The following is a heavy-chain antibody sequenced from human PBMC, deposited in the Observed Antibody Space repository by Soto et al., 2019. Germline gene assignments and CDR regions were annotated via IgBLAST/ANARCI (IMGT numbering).Heavy chain of an antibody. V-gene: IGHV4-31*03. CDR1: GGSISSGGYY. J-gene: IGHJ3*01. CDR3: ARVGCYDGSGYNAFGV. D-gene: IGHD3-22*01. Sequence: QVQLQESGPGLVKPSQTLSLTCTVSGGSISSGGYYWSWIRQHPGKGLEWIGYTYYSGSTYYNPSLKGRVPISVDTSKNQFSLKLSSVTAAETAVYYCARVGCYDGSGYNAFGVWGQGTLVTVSS. CDR2: TYYSGST.